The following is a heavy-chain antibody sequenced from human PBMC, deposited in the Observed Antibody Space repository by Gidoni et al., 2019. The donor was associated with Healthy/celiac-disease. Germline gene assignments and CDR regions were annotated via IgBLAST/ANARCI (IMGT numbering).Heavy chain of an antibody. V-gene: IGHV3-30*03. CDR2: ISFDGLKT. Sequence: QVQLVESGGGVVQPGGSLKLSCAASQFTFSSFAMHWARQAPGKGLEWVTLISFDGLKTYYADSVKGRFFISRDNYKKTVYLEMTSLRPEDTAVYFGARGPGISAGWGQGTLVIVSS. J-gene: IGHJ4*02. CDR3: ARGPGISAG. CDR1: QFTFSSFA. D-gene: IGHD6-25*01.